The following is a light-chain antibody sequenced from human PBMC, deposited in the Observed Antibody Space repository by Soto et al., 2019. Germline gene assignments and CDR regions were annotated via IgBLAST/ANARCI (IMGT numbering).Light chain of an antibody. Sequence: DIQMTQSPSSLSASVGDRVTITCRASQGISTYLNWYQQKPGKAPKVLIYAASSLQSGVPSRFSGSGSETDFTLTISSLQPEDFAVYYCQQYNNWRQTFGQGTKVDIK. CDR2: AAS. J-gene: IGKJ1*01. CDR1: QGISTY. CDR3: QQYNNWRQT. V-gene: IGKV1-39*01.